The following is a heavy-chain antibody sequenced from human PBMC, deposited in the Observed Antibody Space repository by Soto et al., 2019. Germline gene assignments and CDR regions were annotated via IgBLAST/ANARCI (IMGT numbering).Heavy chain of an antibody. Sequence: PSETLSLTCTVSGGSISSYYWSWIRQPPGKGLEWIGYVYYSGSTKYNPSLRSRATISVDTSKNQFSLRLSSVTAADTAVYYCVGTYYYDSSGYPNCFDPWGQGTLVTVSS. CDR3: VGTYYYDSSGYPNCFDP. V-gene: IGHV4-59*08. D-gene: IGHD3-22*01. CDR2: VYYSGST. J-gene: IGHJ5*02. CDR1: GGSISSYY.